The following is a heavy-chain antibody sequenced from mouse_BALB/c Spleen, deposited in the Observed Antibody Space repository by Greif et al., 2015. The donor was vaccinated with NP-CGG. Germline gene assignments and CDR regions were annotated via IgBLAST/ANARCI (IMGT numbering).Heavy chain of an antibody. CDR2: LNPGSGGT. CDR3: AREGDYGFAY. J-gene: IGHJ3*01. CDR1: GYAFTNYL. Sequence: QVQLQQSGTELVRPGTSVKVSCKASGYAFTNYLIVWIKQRPGQGLEWIGVLNPGSGGTNYSEKFKGKATLTADYSSSSAYLQLSSLTSDDSAVYFCAREGDYGFAYWGQGTLVTVSA. V-gene: IGHV1-54*01. D-gene: IGHD2-4*01.